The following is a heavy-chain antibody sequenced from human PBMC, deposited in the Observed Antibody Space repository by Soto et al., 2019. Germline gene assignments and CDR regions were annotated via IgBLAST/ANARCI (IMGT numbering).Heavy chain of an antibody. CDR3: ARGGKERFRGSGMDV. D-gene: IGHD1-1*01. CDR2: IITFFGAA. CDR1: GGRFSTYA. V-gene: IGHV1-69*13. J-gene: IGHJ6*02. Sequence: ASVKVSCKASGGRFSTYAINWVRQAPGQGLEWLGGIITFFGAAMYAQKFQGRVTITADEFTTTAYMELSSLRSEDTAVYYCARGGKERFRGSGMDVWGQGTTVTVSS.